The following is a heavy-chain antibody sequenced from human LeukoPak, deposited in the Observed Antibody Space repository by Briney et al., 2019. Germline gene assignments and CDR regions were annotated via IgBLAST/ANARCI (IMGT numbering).Heavy chain of an antibody. Sequence: MPSETLSLTCTVSGGAISSGDYVWSWIRQPPVKAPEWIVYTYHRGSPYYKSSLNRRVTTSVDTSKNQFSLKLSSVTAADTAVYSCARLVCTSANCYAPSHLDYWGQGILVTASS. D-gene: IGHD2-2*01. CDR1: GGAISSGDYV. CDR2: TYHRGSP. J-gene: IGHJ4*02. V-gene: IGHV4-30-4*01. CDR3: ARLVCTSANCYAPSHLDY.